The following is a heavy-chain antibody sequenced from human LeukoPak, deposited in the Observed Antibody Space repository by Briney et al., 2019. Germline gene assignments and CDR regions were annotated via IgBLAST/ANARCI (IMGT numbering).Heavy chain of an antibody. J-gene: IGHJ4*02. CDR2: INPNSGGT. CDR1: GYIFTGYY. Sequence: ASVKVSCKASGYIFTGYYMHWVRQAPGQGLEWEGWINPNSGGTKYAQQFQGRVTMTRDTSISTAYMELSRLTSDDTAVYYCARGEGDSSSWPLNYWGQGTLVPVSS. V-gene: IGHV1-2*02. CDR3: ARGEGDSSSWPLNY. D-gene: IGHD6-13*01.